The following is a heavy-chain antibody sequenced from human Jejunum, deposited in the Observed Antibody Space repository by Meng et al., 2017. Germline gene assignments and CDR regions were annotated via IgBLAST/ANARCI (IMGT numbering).Heavy chain of an antibody. CDR3: ARASYSYDSWFDP. Sequence: QLQLQESGPGLVKPSETLSLSGTVSGGSISSRSYYWVWIRQSPGKGLEWIGQIYYNGKSYYNPSLKSRVTMSVDTSRSQFSLNLNTVTAADTAVYYCARASYSYDSWFDPRGQGTLVTVSS. CDR2: IYYNGKS. D-gene: IGHD5-18*01. CDR1: GGSISSRSYY. V-gene: IGHV4-39*01. J-gene: IGHJ5*02.